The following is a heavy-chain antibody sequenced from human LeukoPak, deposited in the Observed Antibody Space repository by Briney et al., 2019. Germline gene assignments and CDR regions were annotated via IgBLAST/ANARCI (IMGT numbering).Heavy chain of an antibody. CDR3: ARARPAYCGGDCNYYYYYHYMDV. CDR1: GGSISSGGYY. D-gene: IGHD2-21*02. CDR2: IYYSGST. Sequence: SETLSLTCTVSGGSISSGGYYWSWIRQHPGKGLEWIGYIYYSGSTYYNPSLKSRVTISVDTSKNQFSLKLSSVTAADTAVYYCARARPAYCGGDCNYYYYYHYMDVWGKGTTVTVSS. V-gene: IGHV4-31*03. J-gene: IGHJ6*03.